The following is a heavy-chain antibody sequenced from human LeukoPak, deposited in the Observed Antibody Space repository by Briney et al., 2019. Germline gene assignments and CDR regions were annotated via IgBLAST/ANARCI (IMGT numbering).Heavy chain of an antibody. CDR3: AYGVGFDY. CDR2: IKQDGSEK. V-gene: IGHV3-7*01. J-gene: IGHJ4*02. Sequence: AGSLRLSCAASGFTVSSNYMSWVRQAPGKGLEWVANIKQDGSEKYYVDSVKGRFTISRDNAKNSLYLQMNSLRAEDTAVYYCAYGVGFDYWGQGTLVTVSS. D-gene: IGHD4-17*01. CDR1: GFTVSSNY.